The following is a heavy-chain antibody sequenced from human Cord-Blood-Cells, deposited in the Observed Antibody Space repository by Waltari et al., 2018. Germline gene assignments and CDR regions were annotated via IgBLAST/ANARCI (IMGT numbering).Heavy chain of an antibody. CDR2: IYYSGST. CDR1: GGSVSSGSYY. V-gene: IGHV4-61*01. D-gene: IGHD6-13*01. CDR3: ARVGIATAKTPSFDY. Sequence: QVQLQESGPGLVKPSETLSLTCTVSGGSVSSGSYYWSWIRQPPGKGLEWIGYIYYSGSTNYNPALRSRVTISVDTSKNQCSLKLSSVTAADTAVYYCARVGIATAKTPSFDYWGQGTLVTVSS. J-gene: IGHJ4*02.